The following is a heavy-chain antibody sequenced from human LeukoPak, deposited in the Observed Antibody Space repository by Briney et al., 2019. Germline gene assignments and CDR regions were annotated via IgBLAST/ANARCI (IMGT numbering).Heavy chain of an antibody. CDR3: AKDQLRYYDSSGYYRL. V-gene: IGHV3-23*01. J-gene: IGHJ4*02. D-gene: IGHD3-22*01. Sequence: PGGSLRLPCAASGFTFSSYAMSWVRQAPGEGPEWVSAIVGSGDSTYYADSVKGRFTISRDNSKNTLYLQMNSLRAEDTAVYYCAKDQLRYYDSSGYYRLWGQGALVTVSS. CDR1: GFTFSSYA. CDR2: IVGSGDST.